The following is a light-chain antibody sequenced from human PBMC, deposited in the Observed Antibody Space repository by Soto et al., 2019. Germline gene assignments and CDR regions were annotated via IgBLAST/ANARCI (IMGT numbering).Light chain of an antibody. Sequence: QSVLTQPASVSGSPGQSITISCTGTSSDVGGYNHVSWYQQHPGKAPKLIIYEVRNRPSGVSNRLSGSKSGNTASLTISGLQADDEADYYCQSYDTSLSAYVFGTGTKLTVL. CDR2: EVR. CDR1: SSDVGGYNH. V-gene: IGLV2-14*01. J-gene: IGLJ1*01. CDR3: QSYDTSLSAYV.